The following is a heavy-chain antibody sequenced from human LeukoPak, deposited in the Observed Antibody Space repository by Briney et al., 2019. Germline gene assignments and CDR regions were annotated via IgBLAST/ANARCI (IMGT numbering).Heavy chain of an antibody. Sequence: QSGGSLRLSCAASGFTFSSYSMNWVRQAPGKGLEWVSYISSSSSTIYYADSVKGRFTISRDNAKNSLYLQMNSLRDEDTAVYYCATKGRSSSSWYGNYYYGMDVWGQGTTVTVSS. V-gene: IGHV3-48*02. J-gene: IGHJ6*02. CDR1: GFTFSSYS. CDR3: ATKGRSSSSWYGNYYYGMDV. D-gene: IGHD6-13*01. CDR2: ISSSSSTI.